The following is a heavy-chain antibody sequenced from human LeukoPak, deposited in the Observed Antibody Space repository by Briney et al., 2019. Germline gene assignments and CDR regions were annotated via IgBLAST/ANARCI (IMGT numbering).Heavy chain of an antibody. J-gene: IGHJ4*02. CDR1: IDSLSIYY. V-gene: IGHV4-59*07. D-gene: IGHD7-27*01. CDR2: IYYSGST. CDR3: ARLGNWGFDY. Sequence: SDTLSPTCNVSIDSLSIYYGSWIRHPPGRGLELIGYIYYSGSTNYNPSLKSRVTISVDTSKNQSSLKLSSVTAADTAVYYCARLGNWGFDYWGQGTLVTVSS.